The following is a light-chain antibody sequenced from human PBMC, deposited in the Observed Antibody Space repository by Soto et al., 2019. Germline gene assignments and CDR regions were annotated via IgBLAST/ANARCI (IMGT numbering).Light chain of an antibody. Sequence: ENVLTQSPGTLCLSPGERATLSCRASQSISSSSLAWYQQEPGRAPRLLIYHASSRATGIPDRFSGSGSGTDFTLTISRLEPEDFAVYYCQQYDSSPRTFGQGTKVDIK. J-gene: IGKJ1*01. CDR2: HAS. CDR1: QSISSSS. CDR3: QQYDSSPRT. V-gene: IGKV3-20*01.